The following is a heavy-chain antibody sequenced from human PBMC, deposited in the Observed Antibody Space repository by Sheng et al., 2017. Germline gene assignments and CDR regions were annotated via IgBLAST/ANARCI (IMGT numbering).Heavy chain of an antibody. D-gene: IGHD3-3*01. V-gene: IGHV4-34*01. CDR3: ASGLEWLSNIYYFDY. Sequence: QVQLQQWGAGLLKPSETLSLTCAVYGGSFSGYYWSWILQPPGKGLEWIGEINHSGSTNYNPSLKSRVTISVDTSKNQFSLKLSSVTAADTAVYYCASGLEWLSNIYYFDYWGQGTLVTVSS. CDR2: INHSGST. CDR1: GGSFSGYY. J-gene: IGHJ4*02.